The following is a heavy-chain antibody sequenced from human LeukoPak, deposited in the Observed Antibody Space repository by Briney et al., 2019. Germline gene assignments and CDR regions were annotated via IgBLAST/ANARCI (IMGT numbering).Heavy chain of an antibody. V-gene: IGHV1-69*05. Sequence: SVKVSCKASGGTFSSYAISWVRQAPGQGLEWMGRIIPIFGTANYAQKFQGRVTITTDESTSTAYMELSSLRSEDTAVYYCARDGDRGEYYYYMDVWGKGTTVTVSS. CDR2: IIPIFGTA. CDR3: ARDGDRGEYYYYMDV. J-gene: IGHJ6*03. CDR1: GGTFSSYA. D-gene: IGHD4-17*01.